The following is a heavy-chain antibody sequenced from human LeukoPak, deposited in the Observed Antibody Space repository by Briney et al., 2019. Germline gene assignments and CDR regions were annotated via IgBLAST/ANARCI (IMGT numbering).Heavy chain of an antibody. Sequence: GASVKVSCKASGYTFSSYGISWVRQAPGQGLEWMGWISAYNGNTNHAQKLQGRVTMTTDTSTSTAYMELRSLRSDDSAVYYCARDRYDILTGYSPRDAFDIWGQGTMVTVSS. CDR1: GYTFSSYG. V-gene: IGHV1-18*01. CDR3: ARDRYDILTGYSPRDAFDI. J-gene: IGHJ3*02. D-gene: IGHD3-9*01. CDR2: ISAYNGNT.